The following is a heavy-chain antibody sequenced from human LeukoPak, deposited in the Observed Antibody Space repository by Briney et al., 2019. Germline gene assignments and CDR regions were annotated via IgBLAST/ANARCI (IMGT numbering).Heavy chain of an antibody. Sequence: GSLRLSCAASGFTFTGYAMSWVRQAPGKGLEWVSAISGSGHSTDYADPVRGRFTISRANSKNTLYLQMNSLSAEAPAVYYCAKESSHLVLWYGDYFDYWGQGTLAIVSS. D-gene: IGHD2-21*01. CDR2: ISGSGHST. V-gene: IGHV3-23*01. CDR3: AKESSHLVLWYGDYFDY. J-gene: IGHJ4*02. CDR1: GFTFTGYA.